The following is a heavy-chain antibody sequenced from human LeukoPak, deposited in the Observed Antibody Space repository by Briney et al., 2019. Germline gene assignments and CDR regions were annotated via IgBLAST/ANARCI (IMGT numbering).Heavy chain of an antibody. CDR2: ISSSGSTI. CDR1: GFTFSSYG. J-gene: IGHJ5*02. CDR3: ARAVPPLYYYGSGSYVKSGNWFDP. Sequence: GGSLRLSCAASGFTFSSYGLSWVRQAPGKGLEWVSYISSSGSTIYYADSVKGRFTISRDNAKNSLYLQMNSLRAEDTAVYYCARAVPPLYYYGSGSYVKSGNWFDPWGQGTLVTVSS. V-gene: IGHV3-48*04. D-gene: IGHD3-10*01.